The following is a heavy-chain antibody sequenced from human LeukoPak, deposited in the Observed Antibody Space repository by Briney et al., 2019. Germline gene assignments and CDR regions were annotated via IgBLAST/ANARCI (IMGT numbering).Heavy chain of an antibody. CDR3: ARDERYYDFWSGYYDWFDP. Sequence: SETLSLTCAVYGGSFSGYYWSWIRQPPGKGLEWIGEINHSGSTNYNPSLKSRATISVDTSKNQFSLKLSSVTAADTAVYYCARDERYYDFWSGYYDWFDPWGQGTLVTVSS. CDR2: INHSGST. D-gene: IGHD3-3*01. J-gene: IGHJ5*02. CDR1: GGSFSGYY. V-gene: IGHV4-34*01.